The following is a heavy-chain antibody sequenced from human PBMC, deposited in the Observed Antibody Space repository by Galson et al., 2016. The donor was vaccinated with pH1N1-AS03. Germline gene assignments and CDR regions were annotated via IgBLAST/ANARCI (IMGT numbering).Heavy chain of an antibody. D-gene: IGHD2-15*01. V-gene: IGHV3-23*01. CDR1: GFTSGSFA. CDR2: ISGSGNNT. CDR3: AKDKGLGGGSCYQY. J-gene: IGHJ4*02. Sequence: SLRLSCAASGFTSGSFAMSWVRQAPGKWLEWVSAISGSGNNTYYGDSVKGRLTNSRDNSKNMLYLQMNSLRAEDTAVSYCAKDKGLGGGSCYQYGGQGTLVTVSS.